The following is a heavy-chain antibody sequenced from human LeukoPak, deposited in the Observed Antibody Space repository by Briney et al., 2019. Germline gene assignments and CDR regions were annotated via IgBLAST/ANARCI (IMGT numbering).Heavy chain of an antibody. D-gene: IGHD3-10*01. V-gene: IGHV4-39*07. CDR1: GGSISSSSYY. CDR3: ARDVVRLRGAPPPFDY. J-gene: IGHJ4*02. CDR2: IYYSGST. Sequence: SETLSLTCTASGGSISSSSYYWGWIRQPPGKGLEWIGSIYYSGSTYYNPSLKSRVTISVDTSKNQFSLKLSSVTAADTAVYYCARDVVRLRGAPPPFDYWGQGTLVTVSS.